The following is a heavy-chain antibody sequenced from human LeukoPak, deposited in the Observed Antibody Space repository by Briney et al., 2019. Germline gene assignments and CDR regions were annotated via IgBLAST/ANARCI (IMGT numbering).Heavy chain of an antibody. D-gene: IGHD3-10*01. CDR2: MNPNSGNT. CDR3: ARASTENYYGSGSYIMFDY. V-gene: IGHV1-8*01. CDR1: GYTFTSYD. J-gene: IGHJ4*02. Sequence: ASVKVSCKASGYTFTSYDINWVRQATGQGLEWMGWMNPNSGNTGYAQKFQGRVTMTRNTSISTAYVEPSSLRSEDTAVHYCARASTENYYGSGSYIMFDYWGQGTLVTVSS.